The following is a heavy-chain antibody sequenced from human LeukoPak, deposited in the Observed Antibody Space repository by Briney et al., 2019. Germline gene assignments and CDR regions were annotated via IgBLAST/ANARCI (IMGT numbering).Heavy chain of an antibody. J-gene: IGHJ4*02. CDR3: ARDLETRYYDFWSGHDY. D-gene: IGHD3-3*01. CDR2: ISYDGSNK. V-gene: IGHV3-30-3*01. Sequence: GGSLRLSCAASGFTFSSYAMHWVRQATGKGLEWVAVISYDGSNKYYADSVKGRFTISRDNSKNTLYLQMNSLRAEDTAVYYCARDLETRYYDFWSGHDYWGQGTLVTVSS. CDR1: GFTFSSYA.